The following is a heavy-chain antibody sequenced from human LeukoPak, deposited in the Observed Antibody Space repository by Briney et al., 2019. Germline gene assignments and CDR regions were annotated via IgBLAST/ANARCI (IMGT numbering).Heavy chain of an antibody. Sequence: GASVKVSCKASGYTFTSYGISWVRQAPGQGLEWMGWISAYNGNTNYAQKLQGRVTMTTDTSTSTAYMELRSLRSDDTAVYYCARDRMYSSGRTAGYAFDIWGQGTMVTVSS. CDR3: ARDRMYSSGRTAGYAFDI. V-gene: IGHV1-18*01. CDR2: ISAYNGNT. J-gene: IGHJ3*02. CDR1: GYTFTSYG. D-gene: IGHD6-19*01.